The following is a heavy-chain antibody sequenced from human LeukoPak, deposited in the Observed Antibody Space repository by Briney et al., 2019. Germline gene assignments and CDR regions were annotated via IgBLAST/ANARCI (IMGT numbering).Heavy chain of an antibody. CDR1: GFTFSSYG. CDR3: AKDRQWELLMSYFDY. J-gene: IGHJ4*02. V-gene: IGHV3-30*18. Sequence: QPGGSLRLSCAASGFTFSSYGMHWVRQAPGKGLEWVAVISYDGSNKYYADSVKGRFTISRDNSKNTLYLQMNSLRAEDTAVYYCAKDRQWELLMSYFDYWGQGTLVTVSS. CDR2: ISYDGSNK. D-gene: IGHD1-26*01.